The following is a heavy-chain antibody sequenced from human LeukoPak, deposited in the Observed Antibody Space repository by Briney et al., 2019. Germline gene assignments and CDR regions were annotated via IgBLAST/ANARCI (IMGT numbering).Heavy chain of an antibody. CDR2: IRSRAYGGTT. V-gene: IGHV3-49*04. Sequence: PGGSLRLSCTASGFTFGDYAMSWVRQAPGKGLEWVGFIRSRAYGGTTEYAASVKGRFTISRDISRSSLYLQMTSLRADDTALYYCGKDISRRGMAVAEDWGRGTLVTVSS. CDR1: GFTFGDYA. J-gene: IGHJ4*02. CDR3: GKDISRRGMAVAED. D-gene: IGHD6-19*01.